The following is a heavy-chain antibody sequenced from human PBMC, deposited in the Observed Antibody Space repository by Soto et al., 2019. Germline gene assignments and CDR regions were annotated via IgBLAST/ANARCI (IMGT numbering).Heavy chain of an antibody. V-gene: IGHV4-39*01. CDR1: GGSVSSNSYS. CDR3: AKLNGYCVTTRWHGYDGMDV. CDR2: IYSSENT. D-gene: IGHD2-2*03. Sequence: SETLSLTCTVSGGSVSSNSYSWGWIRQSPGKGLEWIGTIYSSENTYYNPSLVSRVTISVDTSMNEFSLRLSSVTAADTAVYYCAKLNGYCVTTRWHGYDGMDVWGQGTTVTVSS. J-gene: IGHJ6*02.